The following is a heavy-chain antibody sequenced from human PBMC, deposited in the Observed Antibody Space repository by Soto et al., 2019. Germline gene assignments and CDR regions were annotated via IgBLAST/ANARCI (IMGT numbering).Heavy chain of an antibody. CDR2: MNPNSGNT. V-gene: IGHV1-8*01. D-gene: IGHD6-6*01. CDR1: GYTFTSYD. Sequence: QVQLVQSGAEVKKPGASVKVSCKASGYTFTSYDINWVRQATGQGLEWMGWMNPNSGNTGFAQKSQGRVTMTRNTSITTASMGLSSLTSEDTAVYYCAREAARGLNHWGQGTLVTVSS. J-gene: IGHJ5*02. CDR3: AREAARGLNH.